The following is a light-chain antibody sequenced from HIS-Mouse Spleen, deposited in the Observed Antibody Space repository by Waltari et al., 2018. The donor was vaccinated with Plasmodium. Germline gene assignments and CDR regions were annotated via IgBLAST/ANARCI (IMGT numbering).Light chain of an antibody. CDR2: KDS. J-gene: IGLJ3*02. V-gene: IGLV3-25*03. CDR1: ALPKKY. CDR3: QSADSSGTPNWV. Sequence: SYELTQPPSVSVSPGQTARITCSGDALPKKYAYLYQQKPGQAPVLVIYKDSERPSGIPERFSGSSSGTTVTLTISGVQAEDEADYYCQSADSSGTPNWVFGGGTKLTVL.